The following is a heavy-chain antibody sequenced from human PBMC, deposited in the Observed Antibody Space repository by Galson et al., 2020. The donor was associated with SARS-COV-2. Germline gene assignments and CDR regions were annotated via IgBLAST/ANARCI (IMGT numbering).Heavy chain of an antibody. J-gene: IGHJ6*02. CDR1: GYSISTAYY. CDR3: ARDDSRSTMTQGAGGVMDV. V-gene: IGHV4-38-2*02. CDR2: IYKSGTT. D-gene: IGHD3-22*01. Sequence: SETLSLTCTVSGYSISTAYYWGWVRQPPGKGLEWIGIIYKSGTTYYNPSLKSRVTMSVDTSNNRFSLKLHSVTAADTAVYYCARDDSRSTMTQGAGGVMDVWGQGTTVTVSS.